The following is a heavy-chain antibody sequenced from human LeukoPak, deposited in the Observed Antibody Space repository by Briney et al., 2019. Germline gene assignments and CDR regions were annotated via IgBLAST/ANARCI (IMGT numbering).Heavy chain of an antibody. J-gene: IGHJ4*02. Sequence: PGRSLRLSCAASGFTFNSYSMHWVRQAPGKELKWVAVISSHGSNKDYADSVKGRFTISRDNSENTLYLQMDSLTTEDTGVYYCAREQGQQWRRFDSWGQGSPVTVSS. D-gene: IGHD6-19*01. CDR2: ISSHGSNK. CDR1: GFTFNSYS. V-gene: IGHV3-30*04. CDR3: AREQGQQWRRFDS.